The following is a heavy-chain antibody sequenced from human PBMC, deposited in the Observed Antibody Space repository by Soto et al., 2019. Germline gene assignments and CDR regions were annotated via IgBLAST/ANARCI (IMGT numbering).Heavy chain of an antibody. J-gene: IGHJ3*02. Sequence: VQLLESGGILVQPGGSLRLSCTASGFTFSDYAMHWVRQAPGKGLEWVSSIKASAEHHADSVTGRFSIARDNSKNTLYVKMNNLRAEDTAVYYCAKDGGRFFNEFETWGQGTMVTVSS. CDR2: IKASAE. CDR1: GFTFSDYA. D-gene: IGHD3-3*01. CDR3: AKDGGRFFNEFET. V-gene: IGHV3-23*01.